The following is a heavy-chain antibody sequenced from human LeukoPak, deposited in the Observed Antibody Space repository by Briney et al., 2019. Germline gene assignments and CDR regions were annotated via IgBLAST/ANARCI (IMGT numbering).Heavy chain of an antibody. Sequence: GGSLRLSCAASGFTFISYWMSWVRQAPGKGLEWVANIKQDGSEKYYVDSVKGRFTISRDNAKNSLYLQMNSLRAEDTAVYYCARADSSIAARLSRSSIFTYYYYMDVWGKGTTFTISS. CDR3: ARADSSIAARLSRSSIFTYYYYMDV. CDR2: IKQDGSEK. D-gene: IGHD6-6*01. J-gene: IGHJ6*03. V-gene: IGHV3-7*01. CDR1: GFTFISYW.